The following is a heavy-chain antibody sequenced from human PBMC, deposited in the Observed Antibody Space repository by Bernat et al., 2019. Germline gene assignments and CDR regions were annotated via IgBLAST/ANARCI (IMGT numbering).Heavy chain of an antibody. V-gene: IGHV3-23*01. CDR3: TRHLAYCGRDCSGY. D-gene: IGHD2-21*01. CDR2: ISGSGGST. Sequence: EVQLLESGGGLVQPGGSLRLSCAASGFTFSSYAMSWVRQAPGKGLEWVSAISGSGGSTYYADSVKGWFTISRDNSKNTLYLQMNSLRAEDTAVYYCTRHLAYCGRDCSGYWGQGTLVTVSS. J-gene: IGHJ4*02. CDR1: GFTFSSYA.